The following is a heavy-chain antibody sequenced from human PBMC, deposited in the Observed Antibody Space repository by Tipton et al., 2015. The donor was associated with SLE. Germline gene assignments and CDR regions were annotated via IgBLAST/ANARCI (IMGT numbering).Heavy chain of an antibody. CDR2: VHYNGNN. Sequence: TLSLTCSVSGGSISNYYWSWIRQPPGKGLEWIGYVHYNGNNHNNPSLKSRLTISLDRSKNQFSLKLNSVDAADTAVYYCARLIAVSNTVDWFDPWGQGTLVTVSS. CDR1: GGSISNYY. CDR3: ARLIAVSNTVDWFDP. D-gene: IGHD6-19*01. J-gene: IGHJ5*02. V-gene: IGHV4-59*08.